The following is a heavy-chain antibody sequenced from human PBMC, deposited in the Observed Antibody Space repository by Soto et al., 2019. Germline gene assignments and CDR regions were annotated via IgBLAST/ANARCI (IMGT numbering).Heavy chain of an antibody. Sequence: SVKVSCKASGGTFSSYAISWVRQAPGQGLEWMGGIIPIFGTANYAQKFQGRVTITADKSTSTAYMELSSLRSEDTAVYYCARTEMATINYSSYGMDVWGQGTTVTVSS. D-gene: IGHD5-12*01. CDR1: GGTFSSYA. J-gene: IGHJ6*02. CDR3: ARTEMATINYSSYGMDV. V-gene: IGHV1-69*06. CDR2: IIPIFGTA.